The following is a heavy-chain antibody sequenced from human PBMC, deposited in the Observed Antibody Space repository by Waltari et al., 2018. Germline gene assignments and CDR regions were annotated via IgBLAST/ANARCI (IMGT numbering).Heavy chain of an antibody. CDR1: GGSISPNYT. Sequence: QLQLQESGPGLVKASGTLSLTCTVSGGSISPNYTWGWIRQPPGKGLEWMGNMQYRGSTFYNPSLKSRVTISLDTSKNQFSLRLSSVGAADTAVYFCGRIAFGDDGGYVQHWGQGTLVTVSS. CDR2: MQYRGST. D-gene: IGHD4-17*01. V-gene: IGHV4-39*01. J-gene: IGHJ1*01. CDR3: GRIAFGDDGGYVQH.